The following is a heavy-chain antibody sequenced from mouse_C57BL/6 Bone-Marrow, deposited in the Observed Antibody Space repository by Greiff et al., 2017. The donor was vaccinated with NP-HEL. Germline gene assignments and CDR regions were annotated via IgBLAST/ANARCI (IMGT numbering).Heavy chain of an antibody. CDR2: ISSGGSYT. J-gene: IGHJ2*01. CDR3: ARHYYSNYFDY. D-gene: IGHD2-5*01. Sequence: EVQRVESGGDLVKPGGSLKLSCAASGFTFSSYGMSWVRQTPDKRLEWVATISSGGSYTYYPASVKGRSTISRDNAKNTPYLQMSSLKSEDTAMYYCARHYYSNYFDYWGQGTTLTVSS. CDR1: GFTFSSYG. V-gene: IGHV5-6*01.